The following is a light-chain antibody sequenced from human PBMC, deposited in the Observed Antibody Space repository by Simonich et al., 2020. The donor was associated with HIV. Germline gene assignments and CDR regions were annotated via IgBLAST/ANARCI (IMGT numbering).Light chain of an antibody. Sequence: EIVMTQSPATLSVSPGERATLSCRASRSVSSNLAWYQQKPGQAPRLLIYGASTRATGIPARFSGSGSGTEFTLTISSLQSEDFGVYYCQQYKKWPPWTFGQGTKVEIK. V-gene: IGKV3-15*01. J-gene: IGKJ1*01. CDR1: RSVSSN. CDR2: GAS. CDR3: QQYKKWPPWT.